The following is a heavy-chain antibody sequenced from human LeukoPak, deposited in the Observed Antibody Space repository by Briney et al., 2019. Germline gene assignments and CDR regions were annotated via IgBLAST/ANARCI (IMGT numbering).Heavy chain of an antibody. J-gene: IGHJ4*02. CDR3: AKEGGPDYGDLDY. CDR2: IRYDGSNK. D-gene: IGHD4-17*01. Sequence: PGGSLRLSCAASGFTFSDYYMSWIRQAPGKGLEWVAFIRYDGSNKYYADSVKGRFTISRDNSKNALYLQMNSLRAEDTAVYYCAKEGGPDYGDLDYWGQGTLVTVSS. CDR1: GFTFSDYY. V-gene: IGHV3-30*02.